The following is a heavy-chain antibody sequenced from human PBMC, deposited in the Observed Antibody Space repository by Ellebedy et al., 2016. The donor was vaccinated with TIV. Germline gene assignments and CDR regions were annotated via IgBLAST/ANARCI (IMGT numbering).Heavy chain of an antibody. CDR2: IGTAGDT. Sequence: GESLKISCAASGFTFSSYDMHWVRQATGKGLEWVSAIGTAGDTYYPGSVKGRFTISRDNSKNTLYLQMDSLRVEDTAVYSCARGSSYSYNGALETWGQGTVVTVSS. J-gene: IGHJ3*02. CDR3: ARGSSYSYNGALET. CDR1: GFTFSSYD. V-gene: IGHV3-13*04. D-gene: IGHD2-15*01.